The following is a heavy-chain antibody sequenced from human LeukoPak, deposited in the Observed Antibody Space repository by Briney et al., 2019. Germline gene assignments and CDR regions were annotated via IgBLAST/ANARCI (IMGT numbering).Heavy chain of an antibody. Sequence: PGGSLRLSCAASGFTFSSYGMHWVRQAPGKGLEWVALISYDGSNKYYADSVKGRFTISRDSSKNTLYLQMNSLRTDDTAVYYCATTLRGGKFDYWGQGTLVTVSS. CDR3: ATTLRGGKFDY. D-gene: IGHD4-23*01. V-gene: IGHV3-30*03. CDR2: ISYDGSNK. CDR1: GFTFSSYG. J-gene: IGHJ4*02.